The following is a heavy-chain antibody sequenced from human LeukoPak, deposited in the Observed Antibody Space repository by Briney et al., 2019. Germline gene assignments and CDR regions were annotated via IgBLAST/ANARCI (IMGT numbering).Heavy chain of an antibody. V-gene: IGHV3-23*01. CDR1: GFTFTDDA. J-gene: IGHJ4*02. CDR2: ISGTGSST. D-gene: IGHD3-9*01. Sequence: GGSLRLSCAASGFTFTDDAMSCVRQAPGKGLEWVSAISGTGSSTYYADSVKGRFTTSRDNSKSSLFRQMHSLLCEDTGVYFCAKVLSLRYSVRVLYADWWGQGTLVTVSS. CDR3: AKVLSLRYSVRVLYADW.